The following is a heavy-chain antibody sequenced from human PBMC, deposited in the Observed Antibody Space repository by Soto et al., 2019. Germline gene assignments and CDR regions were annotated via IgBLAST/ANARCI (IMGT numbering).Heavy chain of an antibody. V-gene: IGHV4-59*08. J-gene: IGHJ4*02. CDR1: GGSISSYY. Sequence: SETLSLTCTVSGGSISSYYWSWIRQPPGKGLEWIGYIYYSGSTNYNPSLKSRVTISVDTSKNQFSLKLSSVTAADTAVYYCARHAYDILTGYPLDDWGQGTLVTVSS. D-gene: IGHD3-9*01. CDR3: ARHAYDILTGYPLDD. CDR2: IYYSGST.